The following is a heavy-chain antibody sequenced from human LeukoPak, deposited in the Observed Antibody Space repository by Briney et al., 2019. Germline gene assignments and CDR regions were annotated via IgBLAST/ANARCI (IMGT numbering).Heavy chain of an antibody. V-gene: IGHV3-48*01. CDR1: GFTFGSYS. D-gene: IGHD3-3*01. CDR3: ARVLRFLEWLPNYYMDV. CDR2: ISSSSSTI. Sequence: PGGSLRLSCAASGFTFGSYSMNWVRQAPGKGLEWVSYISSSSSTIYYADSVKGRFTISRDNAKNSLYLQMNSLRAEDTAVYYCARVLRFLEWLPNYYMDVWGKGTTVTVSS. J-gene: IGHJ6*03.